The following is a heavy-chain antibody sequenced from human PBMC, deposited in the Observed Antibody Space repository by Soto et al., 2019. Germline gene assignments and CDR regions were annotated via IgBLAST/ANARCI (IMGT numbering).Heavy chain of an antibody. CDR1: GYTFTSYD. V-gene: IGHV1-8*01. D-gene: IGHD4-4*01. CDR3: ARGEYSSKNIYYYYYMDV. J-gene: IGHJ6*03. CDR2: MNPNSGNT. Sequence: ASVKVSCKASGYTFTSYDINWVRQATGQGLEWMGWMNPNSGNTGYAQKFQGRVTMTRNTSISTAYMELSSLRSEDTAVYYCARGEYSSKNIYYYYYMDVWGKGTTVTVSS.